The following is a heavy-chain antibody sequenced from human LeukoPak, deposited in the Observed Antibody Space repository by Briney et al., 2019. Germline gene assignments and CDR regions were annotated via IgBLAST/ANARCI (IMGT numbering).Heavy chain of an antibody. Sequence: GGSLRLSCAASGFTFSSYAMSWVRQAPGKELEWVAAISGSGGSTYYADSVKGRFTISRDNSKNTLYLQMKSLRAEDTAVYYCATSRQWLVRYFDYWGQGTLATVSS. CDR3: ATSRQWLVRYFDY. CDR1: GFTFSSYA. V-gene: IGHV3-23*01. J-gene: IGHJ4*02. CDR2: ISGSGGST. D-gene: IGHD6-19*01.